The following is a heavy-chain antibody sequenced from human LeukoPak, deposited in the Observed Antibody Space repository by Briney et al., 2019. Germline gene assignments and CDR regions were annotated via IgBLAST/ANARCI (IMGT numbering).Heavy chain of an antibody. CDR2: ISWNSGSI. D-gene: IGHD6-13*01. J-gene: IGHJ4*02. CDR1: GFTFDDYA. CDR3: AKGYSSSWYEAVFDY. Sequence: GRSLRLSCAASGFTFDDYAMHWVRQAPGKGLEWVSGISWNSGSIGYADSVKGRFTISRDNAKNSLYLQMNSLRAEDTALYYCAKGYSSSWYEAVFDYWGQGTLVTVSS. V-gene: IGHV3-9*01.